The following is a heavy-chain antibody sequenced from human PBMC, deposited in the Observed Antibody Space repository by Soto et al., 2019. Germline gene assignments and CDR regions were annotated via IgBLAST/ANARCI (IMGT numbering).Heavy chain of an antibody. CDR1: GLSITDSEMG. D-gene: IGHD6-19*01. Sequence: QVTLKESGPVLVKPTETLTLRCTVSGLSITDSEMGVSWIRQPPGQPLEWLAHIDSSGEKSYRRFLKSRLAISKDTSKSQIVLNMTNMDPADTATYYCARRHLAVAVSPWFDPWGQGIPVTVSS. CDR2: IDSSGEK. J-gene: IGHJ5*02. CDR3: ARRHLAVAVSPWFDP. V-gene: IGHV2-26*01.